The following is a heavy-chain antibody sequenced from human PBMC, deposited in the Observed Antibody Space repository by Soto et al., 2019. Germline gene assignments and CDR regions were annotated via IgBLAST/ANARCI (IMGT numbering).Heavy chain of an antibody. CDR3: AGGTGWLIDY. Sequence: DVQLVESGGGLVQPGGSLRLSCAASGFTFNTFWMNWVRQTPGKGLEWVANIKQDGSEKYYVDSVRGRFTISRDNAENSLDLQMNSLRAEDTAVYYCAGGTGWLIDYWGQGTLVTVSA. J-gene: IGHJ4*02. CDR1: GFTFNTFW. D-gene: IGHD6-19*01. CDR2: IKQDGSEK. V-gene: IGHV3-7*01.